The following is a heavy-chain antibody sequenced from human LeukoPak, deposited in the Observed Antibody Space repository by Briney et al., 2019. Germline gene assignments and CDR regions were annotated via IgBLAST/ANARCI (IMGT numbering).Heavy chain of an antibody. J-gene: IGHJ4*02. D-gene: IGHD6-19*01. CDR3: ATDNQWLVSDY. CDR1: GFTFSSYG. CDR2: ISGSGGST. Sequence: GGTLRLSCAASGFTFSSYGMSWVRQAPGKGLEWVSAISGSGGSTYYADSVKGRFTISRDNSKNTLYLQMNSLRAEDTAVYYCATDNQWLVSDYWGQGTLITVSS. V-gene: IGHV3-23*01.